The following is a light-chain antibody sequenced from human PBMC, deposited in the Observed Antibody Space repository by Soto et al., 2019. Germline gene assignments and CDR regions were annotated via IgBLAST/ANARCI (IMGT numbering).Light chain of an antibody. J-gene: IGLJ1*01. CDR3: TSYAGTYSFFYV. Sequence: QSMVTQPLYASGCIGEAETMCCTGSCFDVGAYNYVSWYQQLPGKAPKLIIYEVSKRPSGVPDRFSGSKSGNTASLTVSGLQAEDEADYYCTSYAGTYSFFYVFGTGT. CDR1: CFDVGAYNY. V-gene: IGLV2-8*01. CDR2: EVS.